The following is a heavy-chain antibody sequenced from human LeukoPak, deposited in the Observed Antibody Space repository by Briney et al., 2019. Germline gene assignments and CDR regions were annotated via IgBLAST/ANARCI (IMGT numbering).Heavy chain of an antibody. D-gene: IGHD4-23*01. Sequence: SETLSLTCTVSGGSISSYYWNWIRQPAGKGLEWIGHIYTSGSTSGGTTVITNYNPSLKSRVTMSVDTSNNQFSLKLSSVTAADTAVYYCARGADYGGNSRHFDYWGQGTLVTVSS. V-gene: IGHV4-4*07. J-gene: IGHJ4*02. CDR3: ARGADYGGNSRHFDY. CDR2: IYTSGSTSGGTTVIT. CDR1: GGSISSYY.